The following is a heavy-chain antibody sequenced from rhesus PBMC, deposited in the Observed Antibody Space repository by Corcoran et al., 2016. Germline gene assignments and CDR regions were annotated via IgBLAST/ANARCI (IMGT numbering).Heavy chain of an antibody. Sequence: QVQLVQSGAEVKQPGASVKVSCKASGYTFTSYGMNWVRQAHGQRLEWMGWTITHPYHPTYAQGVRAGFHFSLDTSVSTAYLQISCLTAEDTAVYYCARPYYSGSCYLDYWGLGVLVTVSS. J-gene: IGHJ4*01. CDR2: TITHPYHP. D-gene: IGHD3-16*01. CDR3: ARPYYSGSCYLDY. V-gene: IGHV7-114*01. CDR1: GYTFTSYG.